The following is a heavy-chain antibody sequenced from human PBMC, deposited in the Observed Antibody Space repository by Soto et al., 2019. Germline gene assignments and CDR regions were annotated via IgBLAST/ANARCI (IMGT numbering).Heavy chain of an antibody. D-gene: IGHD2-21*02. J-gene: IGHJ6*02. CDR1: GFTFMNAW. CDR3: IAVVTPNYYYGMDV. Sequence: EVQLVESGGGLVKPGGSLRLSCAASGFTFMNAWMSWVRQAPGKGLEWVGRIKSKTDGGTTDYAAPVKGRFTISRDDSKNTLYLQMNSLKTEDTAVYSCIAVVTPNYYYGMDVWGQGTTVTVSS. V-gene: IGHV3-15*01. CDR2: IKSKTDGGTT.